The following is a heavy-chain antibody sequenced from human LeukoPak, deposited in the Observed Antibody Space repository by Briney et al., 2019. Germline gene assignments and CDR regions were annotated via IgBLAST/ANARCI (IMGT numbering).Heavy chain of an antibody. CDR2: IYTSRST. Sequence: SQTLSLTCTVSGGSISSGSYYWSWIRQPAGKGLEWIGRIYTSRSTNYNPSLKSRVTISVDTSKNQFSLKLSSVTAADTAVYYCARDFGSSGYYWVYWGQGTLVTVSS. CDR1: GGSISSGSYY. J-gene: IGHJ4*02. V-gene: IGHV4-61*02. CDR3: ARDFGSSGYYWVY. D-gene: IGHD3-22*01.